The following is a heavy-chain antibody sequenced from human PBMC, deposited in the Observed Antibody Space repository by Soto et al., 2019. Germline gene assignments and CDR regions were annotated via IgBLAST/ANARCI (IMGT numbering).Heavy chain of an antibody. CDR3: AAYTCSGGSCYLGRANWFDP. D-gene: IGHD2-15*01. V-gene: IGHV1-58*01. Sequence: ASVKVSCKASGFTFTISAVQWVRQARGQRLEWIGWIVVGSGNTNYAQKFQERVTITRDMSTSTAYMELSSLRSEDTAVYYCAAYTCSGGSCYLGRANWFDPWGQGTLVNVSS. CDR1: GFTFTISA. CDR2: IVVGSGNT. J-gene: IGHJ5*02.